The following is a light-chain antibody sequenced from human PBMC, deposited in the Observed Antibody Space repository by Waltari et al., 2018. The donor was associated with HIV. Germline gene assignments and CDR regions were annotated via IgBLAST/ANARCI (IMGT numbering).Light chain of an antibody. Sequence: QSITISCTGTSSDVGGYNYVSWYRQHPGKAPKLIIYDVSNRPSGVSNRFSGSKSGNTASLTISGLQAEDEADYYCSSYTSSSTLVVFGGGTKLTVL. CDR2: DVS. V-gene: IGLV2-14*03. CDR3: SSYTSSSTLVV. CDR1: SSDVGGYNY. J-gene: IGLJ2*01.